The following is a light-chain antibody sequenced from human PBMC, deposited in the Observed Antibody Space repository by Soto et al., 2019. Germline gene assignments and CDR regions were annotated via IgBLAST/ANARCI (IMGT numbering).Light chain of an antibody. CDR1: QSVSSY. CDR3: QQRSNWPQIT. CDR2: HGS. V-gene: IGKV3-11*01. J-gene: IGKJ5*01. Sequence: ELVMTQSPATLSVSPGERATLSCRASQSVSSYFAWYQQKPGQAHRLLIQHGSTRATGIPARFSGSGSGTDFTLTISSLEPEDVAVYYCQQRSNWPQITFGQGTRLDIK.